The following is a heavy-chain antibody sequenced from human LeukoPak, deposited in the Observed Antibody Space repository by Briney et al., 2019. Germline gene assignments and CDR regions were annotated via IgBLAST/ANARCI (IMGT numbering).Heavy chain of an antibody. D-gene: IGHD3-10*01. CDR1: GFTFSYYS. Sequence: GGSLRLSCAASGFTFSYYSMTWVRKAPGKGLEWVSSISSSGDYMYFADSVKGRFTISRDNAKNSVYVQMNRLRAEDTAVYYCARGRGEWFGDLLAWGQGTLVTVSS. CDR3: ARGRGEWFGDLLA. CDR2: ISSSGDYM. J-gene: IGHJ5*02. V-gene: IGHV3-21*01.